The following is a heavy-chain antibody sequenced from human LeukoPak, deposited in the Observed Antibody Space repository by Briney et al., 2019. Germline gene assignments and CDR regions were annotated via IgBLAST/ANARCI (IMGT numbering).Heavy chain of an antibody. Sequence: ASVKVPCKASGYTFTGYYLHWVRQAPGQGVEWMGWFNPDSGATNRAQKFQGRVTMTRDTSIGTAYMELSRLTSDDTAVYYCARGRHSRYDSSFDYWGQETLVTVSS. J-gene: IGHJ4*02. CDR3: ARGRHSRYDSSFDY. D-gene: IGHD5-12*01. CDR2: FNPDSGAT. CDR1: GYTFTGYY. V-gene: IGHV1-2*02.